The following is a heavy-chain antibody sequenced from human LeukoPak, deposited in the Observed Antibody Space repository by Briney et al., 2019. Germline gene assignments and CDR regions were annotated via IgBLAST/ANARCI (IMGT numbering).Heavy chain of an antibody. CDR1: GFTFSSYA. D-gene: IGHD1-26*01. V-gene: IGHV3-23*01. CDR2: TSDRRGDT. CDR3: AKGYRGNYDY. J-gene: IGHJ4*02. Sequence: GGSLRLSCAASGFTFSSYAMTWVRQAPGKGLEWVSATSDRRGDTYYGDSVKGRFTISRDNSENTLYLQMNSLRAEDTAVYYCAKGYRGNYDYWGQGTLVTVSS.